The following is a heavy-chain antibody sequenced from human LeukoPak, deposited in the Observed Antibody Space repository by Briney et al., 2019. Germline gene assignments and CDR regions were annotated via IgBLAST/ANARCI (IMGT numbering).Heavy chain of an antibody. D-gene: IGHD3-22*01. V-gene: IGHV4-34*01. CDR1: GGSVSSGGYY. J-gene: IGHJ1*01. Sequence: SETLSLTCTVSGGSVSSGGYYWSWIRQPPGKGLEWIGEINHSGSTNYNPSLKSRVTISVDTSKNQFSLKLSSVTAADTAVYYCARALIIHYYDSSGYSYFQHWGQGTLVTVSS. CDR2: INHSGST. CDR3: ARALIIHYYDSSGYSYFQH.